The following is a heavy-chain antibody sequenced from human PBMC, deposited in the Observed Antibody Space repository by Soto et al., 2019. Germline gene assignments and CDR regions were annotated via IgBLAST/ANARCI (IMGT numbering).Heavy chain of an antibody. D-gene: IGHD5-18*01. CDR1: GGSISSGGYS. Sequence: QLQLQESGSGLVKPSQTLSVPCAVSGGSISSGGYSWSWIRQPPGKGLEWIGYIYHSGSTYYNPSLKRRVTISVDRSKNQFSLKLSSVTAADTAVYYCAIGAPMVNDYWGQRTPVTVSS. V-gene: IGHV4-30-2*01. CDR3: AIGAPMVNDY. J-gene: IGHJ4*02. CDR2: IYHSGST.